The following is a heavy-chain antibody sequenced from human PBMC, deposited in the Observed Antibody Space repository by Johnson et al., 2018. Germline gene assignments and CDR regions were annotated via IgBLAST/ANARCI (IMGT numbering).Heavy chain of an antibody. J-gene: IGHJ6*02. Sequence: VQLQESGGGLVQPGGSLRLSCVASGFTFSSYWMHWVRQAPGKGLVWVSHIKRDGSGTNYADDVKGRFTIARDNAKNTLYPQMKRLRAEATAVYYCPRVRLQQWPAPVSYGMDVRGQGTTVTVSS. CDR3: PRVRLQQWPAPVSYGMDV. CDR2: IKRDGSGT. CDR1: GFTFSSYW. D-gene: IGHD6-19*01. V-gene: IGHV3-74*01.